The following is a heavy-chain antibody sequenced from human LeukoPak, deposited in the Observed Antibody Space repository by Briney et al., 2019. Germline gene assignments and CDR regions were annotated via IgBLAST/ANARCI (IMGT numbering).Heavy chain of an antibody. D-gene: IGHD1-26*01. Sequence: APVKVSCKASGYTFTSYGISWVRQAPGQGLEWMGWISAYNGNTNYAQKLQGRVTMTTDTSTSTAYMELRSLRSDDTAVYYCARDRDGIVGATIFDYWGQGTLVTVSS. CDR3: ARDRDGIVGATIFDY. J-gene: IGHJ4*02. CDR1: GYTFTSYG. CDR2: ISAYNGNT. V-gene: IGHV1-18*01.